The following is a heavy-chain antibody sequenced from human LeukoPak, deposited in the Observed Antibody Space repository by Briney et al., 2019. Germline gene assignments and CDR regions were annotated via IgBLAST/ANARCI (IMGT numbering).Heavy chain of an antibody. CDR2: ISYDGSNK. J-gene: IGHJ4*02. D-gene: IGHD5-12*01. CDR1: GFTFSSYA. CDR3: ARDPSAEYSGYTLLDY. V-gene: IGHV3-30*04. Sequence: GGSLRLSCAASGFTFSSYAMHWVRQAPGKGLEWVAVISYDGSNKYYADSVKGRFTISRDNSKNTLYLQMNSLRAEDTAVYYCARDPSAEYSGYTLLDYWGQGTLVTVSS.